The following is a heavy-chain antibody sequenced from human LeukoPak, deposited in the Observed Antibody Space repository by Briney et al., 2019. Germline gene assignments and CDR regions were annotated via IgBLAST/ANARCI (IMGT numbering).Heavy chain of an antibody. CDR1: GFTFRSYG. CDR3: ARDRAAAVEYSSMVV. J-gene: IGHJ6*03. V-gene: IGHV3-33*01. Sequence: PGGSLRLSCAPSGFTFRSYGMHWVCQAPGEGREGGAVILYDVIKKNYAPSVNARFTTSRHNSNHTLYLQMTSLRAEDTAVYYFARDRAAAVEYSSMVVWVKGTTVTVSS. CDR2: ILYDVIKK. D-gene: IGHD2-2*01.